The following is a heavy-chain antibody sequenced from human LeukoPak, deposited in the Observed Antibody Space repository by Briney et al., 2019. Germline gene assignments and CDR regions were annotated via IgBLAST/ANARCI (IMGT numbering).Heavy chain of an antibody. V-gene: IGHV1-2*02. D-gene: IGHD2-15*01. Sequence: ASVKVSCKASGYTFTGYYMHWVRQAPGQGREWMGWINPNSGGTNYAQKFQGRVTVTRDTSISTAYMELSRLRSDDTAVYYCARASVVVVAAVPGYWGQGTLVTVSS. J-gene: IGHJ4*02. CDR3: ARASVVVVAAVPGY. CDR1: GYTFTGYY. CDR2: INPNSGGT.